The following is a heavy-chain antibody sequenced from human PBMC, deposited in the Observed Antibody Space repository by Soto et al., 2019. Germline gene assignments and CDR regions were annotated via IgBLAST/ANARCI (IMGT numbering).Heavy chain of an antibody. CDR3: ARVHVMAVAGSTFDY. CDR2: IYHGGTT. J-gene: IGHJ4*01. D-gene: IGHD6-19*01. Sequence: PSETLSLTCTVSGYSISSGAYLACFRRPQGKGPEWIASIYHGGTTFYNPSLKSRITISVDTSNNQFSLKLTSVTAADTAVYYCARVHVMAVAGSTFDYWGHGTLVTVSS. CDR1: GYSISSGAY. V-gene: IGHV4-38-2*02.